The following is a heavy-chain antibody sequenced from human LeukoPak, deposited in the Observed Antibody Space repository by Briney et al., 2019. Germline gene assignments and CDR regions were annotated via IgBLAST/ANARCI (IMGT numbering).Heavy chain of an antibody. CDR2: INPNNGAT. Sequence: ASVKVSCKASGYIFYVDYMHWVRQAPGQGLEWMGWINPNNGATDYAEKFQGRVTLTRDTSISTAYMELTGLRSDDTAVYYCARIRDSSWYDSWGQGTLVTVSS. J-gene: IGHJ5*01. D-gene: IGHD4-11*01. CDR3: ARIRDSSWYDS. CDR1: GYIFYVDY. V-gene: IGHV1-2*02.